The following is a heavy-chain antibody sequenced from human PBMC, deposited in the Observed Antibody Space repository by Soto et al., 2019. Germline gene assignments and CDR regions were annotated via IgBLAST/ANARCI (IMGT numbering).Heavy chain of an antibody. V-gene: IGHV4-31*03. J-gene: IGHJ4*02. D-gene: IGHD4-17*01. Sequence: QVQLQESGPGLVKPSQTLSLTCTVSGGSISTGGYYWTWIRQHPGKGLEWIGCLYYSGSTYYNPSLKSRVTISVDTSKNQFSLKLSSVTAADTAVYYCARGLSVTLFDNWGQGTLVTVSS. CDR2: LYYSGST. CDR3: ARGLSVTLFDN. CDR1: GGSISTGGYY.